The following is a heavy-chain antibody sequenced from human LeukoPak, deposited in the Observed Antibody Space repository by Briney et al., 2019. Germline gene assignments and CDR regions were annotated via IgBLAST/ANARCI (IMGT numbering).Heavy chain of an antibody. CDR3: ARDLDSSGYYMGAFDI. V-gene: IGHV3-20*04. J-gene: IGHJ3*02. D-gene: IGHD3-22*01. Sequence: GGSLRLSCAASGFTFDDYGMSWVRQAPGKGLEWVSGINWNGGSTGYADSVKGRFTISRDNAKNSLYLQMNSLRAEDTAVYYCARDLDSSGYYMGAFDIWGQGTMVTVSS. CDR2: INWNGGST. CDR1: GFTFDDYG.